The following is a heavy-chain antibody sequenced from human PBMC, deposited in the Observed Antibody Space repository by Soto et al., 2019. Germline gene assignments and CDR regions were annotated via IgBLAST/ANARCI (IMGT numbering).Heavy chain of an antibody. V-gene: IGHV3-23*01. CDR3: ANDGARLQLYWFDP. Sequence: EVQLLESGGGLVQPGGSLRLSCAASGFSFSSYAMSWVRQAPGKGLEWVSAISGSGGSTYYADSVKGRFTISRDNSKNTRYLQMNSLRAEDTAVYYCANDGARLQLYWFDPWGQGTLVTVSS. CDR1: GFSFSSYA. J-gene: IGHJ5*02. CDR2: ISGSGGST. D-gene: IGHD2-15*01.